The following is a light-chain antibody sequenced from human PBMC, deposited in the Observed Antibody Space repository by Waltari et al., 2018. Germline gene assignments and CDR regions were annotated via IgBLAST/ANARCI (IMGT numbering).Light chain of an antibody. CDR1: SGHSSNV. CDR2: VNSDGSH. J-gene: IGLJ3*02. V-gene: IGLV4-69*01. Sequence: QLVVTQSPSASASLGASVKLTCTLSSGHSSNVIAWLQQQPEKGPRYLMKVNSDGSHSRGDEIPDRFSGSSSGAERYLTISSLQAEDEADYYCQTGGHGTRVFGGGTKLTVL. CDR3: QTGGHGTRV.